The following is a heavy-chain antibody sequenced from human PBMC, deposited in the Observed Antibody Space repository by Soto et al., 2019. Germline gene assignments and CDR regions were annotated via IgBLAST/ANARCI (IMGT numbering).Heavy chain of an antibody. J-gene: IGHJ4*02. CDR1: GFTFSHYW. CDR2: INNDGTRT. D-gene: IGHD1-26*01. Sequence: EMQLVESGGGLVQPGGSLRLSCAASGFTFSHYWMHWVRQVPGKGLVWVSRINNDGTRTFYADSVKGRFTASRDNAKNTLYLQMNSLRAEDTALYYCTRDENGVGPTQDYWGQGTLVTVSS. CDR3: TRDENGVGPTQDY. V-gene: IGHV3-74*01.